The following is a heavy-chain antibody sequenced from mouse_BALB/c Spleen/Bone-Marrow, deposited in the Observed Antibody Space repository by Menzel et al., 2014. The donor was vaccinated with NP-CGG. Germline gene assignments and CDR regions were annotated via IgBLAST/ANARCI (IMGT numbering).Heavy chain of an antibody. CDR3: ASSFITTAYYFDF. J-gene: IGHJ2*01. Sequence: EVQLQQSGPELVKPGASVKISCKASGYSFTGYFMNWVMQSHGKSLEWIGRINPYNGDTFYNQKFKGKATLTVDKSSSTAHMELRSLASEDSAVYYCASSFITTAYYFDFWDLGTTGTVSS. CDR1: GYSFTGYF. D-gene: IGHD1-2*01. V-gene: IGHV1-20*02. CDR2: INPYNGDT.